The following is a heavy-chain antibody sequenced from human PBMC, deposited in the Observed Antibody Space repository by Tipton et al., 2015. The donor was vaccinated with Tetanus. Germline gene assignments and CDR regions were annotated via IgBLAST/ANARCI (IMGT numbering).Heavy chain of an antibody. J-gene: IGHJ4*02. CDR3: AREADCSGGSCFSGDFDT. CDR1: GFIFSSYG. CDR2: PWYDGTDK. D-gene: IGHD2-15*01. Sequence: SLRLSCAASGFIFSSYGIRWVRQAPGKGLEWLAVPWYDGTDKYYADSVKGRFTISRDNSKNTLYLQMNSLRAEDTALYYCAREADCSGGSCFSGDFDTWGQGTQVTVSS. V-gene: IGHV3-33*01.